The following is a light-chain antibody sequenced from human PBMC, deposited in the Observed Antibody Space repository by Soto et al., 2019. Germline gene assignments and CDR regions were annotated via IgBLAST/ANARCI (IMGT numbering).Light chain of an antibody. V-gene: IGLV2-14*03. CDR2: DVT. Sequence: QSVLTQPASVSGSPGQSITISCTGTSSDIDGYNYVSWYRQHPGKAPQLMIYDVTNRPSGVSNRSSGSKSGNTASLTISGLRTEDEADYFCSSYTVSSTYVFGTGTKVTVL. CDR3: SSYTVSSTYV. J-gene: IGLJ1*01. CDR1: SSDIDGYNY.